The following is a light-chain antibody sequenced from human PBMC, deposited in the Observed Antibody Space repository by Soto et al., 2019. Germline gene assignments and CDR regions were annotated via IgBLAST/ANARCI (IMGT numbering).Light chain of an antibody. V-gene: IGKV1-39*01. CDR3: QQSYSPPWT. CDR1: QSISSS. CDR2: AAS. J-gene: IGKJ1*01. Sequence: DLQMTQSPSSLSASVGDRVTITCRASQSISSSLNWYQHNPGKAPKLLIYAASSLQSGVPSRLSGSGSGTDFTLTISSLQPEDFAIYYCQQSYSPPWTFGQGTKVEIK.